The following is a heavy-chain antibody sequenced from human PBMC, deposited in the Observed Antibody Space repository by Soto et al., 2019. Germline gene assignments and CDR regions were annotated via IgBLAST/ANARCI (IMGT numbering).Heavy chain of an antibody. CDR1: GGSISSYY. J-gene: IGHJ6*02. V-gene: IGHV4-59*01. D-gene: IGHD6-13*01. CDR3: ARDGGEPRSSWPYYYYYYGMDV. CDR2: IYYSGST. Sequence: SETLSLTCTVSGGSISSYYWSWIRQPPGKGLEWIGYIYYSGSTNYNPSLKSRVTISVDTSKNQFSLKLSSVTAADTAVYYCARDGGEPRSSWPYYYYYYGMDVWGQGTTVTVSS.